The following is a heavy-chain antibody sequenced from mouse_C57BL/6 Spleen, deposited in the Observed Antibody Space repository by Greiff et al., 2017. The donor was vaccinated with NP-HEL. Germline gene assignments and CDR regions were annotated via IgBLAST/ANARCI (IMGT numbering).Heavy chain of an antibody. CDR3: ARSEGALIYYGSFAY. V-gene: IGHV1-9*01. Sequence: QVQLKQSGAELMKPGASVKLSCKATGYTFTGYWIEWVKQRPGHGLEWIGEILPGSGSTNYNEKFKGKATFTADTSSNTAYMQLSSLTTEDSAIYYCARSEGALIYYGSFAYWGQGTLVTVSA. CDR2: ILPGSGST. CDR1: GYTFTGYW. J-gene: IGHJ3*01. D-gene: IGHD2-2*01.